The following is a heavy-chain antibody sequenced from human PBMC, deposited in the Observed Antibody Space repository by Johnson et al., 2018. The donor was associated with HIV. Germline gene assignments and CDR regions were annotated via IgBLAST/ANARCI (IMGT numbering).Heavy chain of an antibody. CDR2: TSYDEIKK. CDR1: GFIFSDYA. D-gene: IGHD3-10*01. J-gene: IGHJ3*02. V-gene: IGHV3-30*04. CDR3: ARDRFGSGRPNAFDI. Sequence: QMQLVESGGGVVQPGRSLRLSCAASGFIFSDYAMHWVRLAPGKGLEWVAVTSYDEIKKNYADSVKGRFTISRDNSKNTLYLQMNSLRIEDTAVYYCARDRFGSGRPNAFDIWGQGTMVTVSS.